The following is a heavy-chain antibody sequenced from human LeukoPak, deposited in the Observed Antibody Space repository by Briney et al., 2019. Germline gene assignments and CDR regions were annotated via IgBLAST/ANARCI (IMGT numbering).Heavy chain of an antibody. Sequence: GGSLRLSCAASGFTFSSYWMSWVRQAPGKGLGWVANIKQDGSEKYYVDSVKGRFTISRDNAKNSLYLQMNSLRAEDTAVYYCARGGDRHSKLDNWFDPWGQGTLVTVSS. V-gene: IGHV3-7*01. D-gene: IGHD6-13*01. CDR2: IKQDGSEK. CDR3: ARGGDRHSKLDNWFDP. CDR1: GFTFSSYW. J-gene: IGHJ5*02.